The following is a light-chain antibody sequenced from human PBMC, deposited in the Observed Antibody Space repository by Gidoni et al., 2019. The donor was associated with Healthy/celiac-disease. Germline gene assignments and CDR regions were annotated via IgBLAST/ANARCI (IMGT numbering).Light chain of an antibody. V-gene: IGKV1-5*03. Sequence: DIQMTQSPSTLSASVGDRVTIPCRASQSISSGLAWYQQKPGKAPKLLIYKASSLESGVPSRFSGSGSGTEFTLTISSLQPDDFATYYCQQYNGWTFGQGTKVEIK. CDR2: KAS. CDR1: QSISSG. CDR3: QQYNGWT. J-gene: IGKJ1*01.